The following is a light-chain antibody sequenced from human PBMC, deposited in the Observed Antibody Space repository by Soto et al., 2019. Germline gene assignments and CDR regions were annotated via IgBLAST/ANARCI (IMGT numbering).Light chain of an antibody. CDR1: SSDVGGSDY. Sequence: QSALTQPASVSGSPGQSITISCIGTSSDVGGSDYVSWYQQHPGKAPKLIIYEVSARPSGVSHRFSGSKSGNTASLTISGLQAEDEAHYYCNSYVTTGTLVFGGGTKLTVL. CDR3: NSYVTTGTLV. CDR2: EVS. J-gene: IGLJ2*01. V-gene: IGLV2-14*01.